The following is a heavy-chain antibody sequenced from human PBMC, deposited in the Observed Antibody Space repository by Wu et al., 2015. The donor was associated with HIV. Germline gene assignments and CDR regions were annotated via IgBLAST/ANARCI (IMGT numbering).Heavy chain of an antibody. CDR3: VRGLRSLDV. V-gene: IGHV1-8*01. CDR2: MNPNSGNT. Sequence: QEQLVQSETEMKRPGASLKVSCKASGYTFTDYDINWVRQATGQGLEWMGWMNPNSGNTGYPQKFQGRVTMTRDTSISTAYMELRSLTSDDTAVYYCVRGLRSLDVWGKGTRSPSPQ. D-gene: IGHD3-3*01. J-gene: IGHJ6*04. CDR1: GYTFTDYD.